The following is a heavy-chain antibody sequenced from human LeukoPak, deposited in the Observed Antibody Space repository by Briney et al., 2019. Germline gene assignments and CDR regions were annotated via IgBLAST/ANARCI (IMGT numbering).Heavy chain of an antibody. CDR2: ISSSSSTI. CDR1: GFTFSSYS. Sequence: PGGSLRLSCAASGFTFSSYSMNWVRQAPGKGLEWVSYISSSSSTIYYADSVKGRFTISRDNAKNSLYLQMNSLRAEDTAVYYCARDRPTNYYDSSRPTDYWGQGTLVTVSS. CDR3: ARDRPTNYYDSSRPTDY. D-gene: IGHD3-22*01. J-gene: IGHJ4*02. V-gene: IGHV3-48*04.